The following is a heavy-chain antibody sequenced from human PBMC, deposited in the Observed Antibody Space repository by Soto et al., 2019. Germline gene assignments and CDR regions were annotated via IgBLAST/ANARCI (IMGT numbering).Heavy chain of an antibody. CDR1: GFTFSSYS. J-gene: IGHJ6*03. Sequence: GGSLRLSCAASGFTFSSYSMNWVRQAPGKGLEWVSYISSSSSTIYYADSVKGRFTISRDNAKNSLYLQMNSLRAEDTAVYYCARVAVTSRNYYYYYMDVWGKGTTVTVSS. CDR2: ISSSSSTI. CDR3: ARVAVTSRNYYYYYMDV. D-gene: IGHD4-17*01. V-gene: IGHV3-48*01.